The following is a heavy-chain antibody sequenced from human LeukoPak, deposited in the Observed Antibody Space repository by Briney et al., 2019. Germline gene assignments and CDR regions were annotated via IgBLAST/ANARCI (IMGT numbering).Heavy chain of an antibody. CDR1: GYTFTSYG. J-gene: IGHJ6*03. CDR2: ISAYNGNT. CDR3: ARVYDYGDYYYYYYMDV. V-gene: IGHV1-18*01. Sequence: ASVKVSCKASGYTFTSYGISWVRQAPGQGLEWMGWISAYNGNTNYAQKLQGRVTMTTDTSTSTAYMELRSLRSDDTAVYYCARVYDYGDYYYYYYMDVWGKGTTVTVSS. D-gene: IGHD4-17*01.